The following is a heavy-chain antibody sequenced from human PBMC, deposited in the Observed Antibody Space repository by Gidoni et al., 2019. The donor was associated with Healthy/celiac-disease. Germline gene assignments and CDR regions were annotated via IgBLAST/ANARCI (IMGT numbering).Heavy chain of an antibody. J-gene: IGHJ5*02. V-gene: IGHV3-30*18. D-gene: IGHD4-17*01. CDR2: ISYDGSNK. CDR1: GFTFSSYG. Sequence: QVQLVESGGGVVQPGRSLSLSCAASGFTFSSYGMHWVRQAPGKGLEWVAVISYDGSNKYYADSVKGRFTISRDNSKNTLYLQMNSLRAEDTAVYYCAKADDYGGNGWFDPWGQGTLVTVSS. CDR3: AKADDYGGNGWFDP.